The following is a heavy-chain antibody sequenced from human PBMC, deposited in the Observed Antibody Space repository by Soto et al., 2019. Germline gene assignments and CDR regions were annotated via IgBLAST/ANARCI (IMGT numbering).Heavy chain of an antibody. CDR2: ISSSSSYI. V-gene: IGHV3-21*01. Sequence: GGSLRLSCAASGFTFSSYSMNWVRQAPGKGLEWVSSISSSSSYIYYADSVKGRFTISRDNAKNSLYLQMNSLRAEDTAVYYCARASLPPWGSSSFNWFDPWGQGTLVTVSS. J-gene: IGHJ5*02. D-gene: IGHD6-13*01. CDR3: ARASLPPWGSSSFNWFDP. CDR1: GFTFSSYS.